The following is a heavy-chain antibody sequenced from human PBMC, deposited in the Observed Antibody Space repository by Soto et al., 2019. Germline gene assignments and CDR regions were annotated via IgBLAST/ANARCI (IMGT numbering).Heavy chain of an antibody. J-gene: IGHJ4*02. D-gene: IGHD2-15*01. CDR1: GGSISSSSYY. CDR3: ARISYKLLLFYY. Sequence: PSETLSLTCTVSGGSISSSSYYWGWIRQPPGKGLEWIGSIYYSGSTYYNPSLKSRVTISVDTSKNQFSLKLSSVTAADTAVYYCARISYKLLLFYYWGQGTLVTVSS. CDR2: IYYSGST. V-gene: IGHV4-39*01.